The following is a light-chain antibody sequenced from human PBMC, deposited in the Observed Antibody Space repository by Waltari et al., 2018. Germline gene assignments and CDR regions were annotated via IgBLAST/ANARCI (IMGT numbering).Light chain of an antibody. CDR1: NIRFKS. J-gene: IGLJ2*01. V-gene: IGLV3-21*02. Sequence: SYVLTQPPSMSVAPGQTATITCGGTNIRFKSVHWYQQKPGQAPVLVVYDDSNRPSGIPEGIAGANSGSAATLTRSRVEAGEEADYYCQVWDTTRYHVVFGGGTKLSVL. CDR2: DDS. CDR3: QVWDTTRYHVV.